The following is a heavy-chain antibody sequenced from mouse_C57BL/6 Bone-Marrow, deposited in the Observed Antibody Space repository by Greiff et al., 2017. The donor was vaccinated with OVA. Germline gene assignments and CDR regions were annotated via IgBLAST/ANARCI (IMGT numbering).Heavy chain of an antibody. Sequence: EVQLVESGGDLVKPGGSLKLSCAASGFTFSSYGMSWVRQTPDTRLEWVATISSGGSYTYYPDSVKGRFTISRDNAKNTLYLQMSSLKSEDTAMDYCAREDYYGSRYGYFDVWGPGTTVTVSS. J-gene: IGHJ1*01. CDR3: AREDYYGSRYGYFDV. V-gene: IGHV5-6*01. CDR2: ISSGGSYT. D-gene: IGHD1-1*01. CDR1: GFTFSSYG.